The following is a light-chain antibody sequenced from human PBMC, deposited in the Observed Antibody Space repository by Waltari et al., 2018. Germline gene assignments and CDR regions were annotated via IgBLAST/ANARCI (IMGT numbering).Light chain of an antibody. Sequence: DVVMTQYPDSLAVSLGERANIHCKARMNRLGRYNFKNYLSMYQHKPGQPPKLLIYWASTRESGVPDRFSGSGSGTDFTLTINGRQSEDVSFYYCQQYYSTPPTFGQGTELKIK. CDR1: MNRLGRYNFKNY. CDR2: WAS. CDR3: QQYYSTPPT. J-gene: IGKJ2*01. V-gene: IGKV4-1*01.